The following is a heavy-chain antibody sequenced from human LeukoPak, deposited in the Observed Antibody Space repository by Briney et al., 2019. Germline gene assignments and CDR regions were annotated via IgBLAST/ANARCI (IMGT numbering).Heavy chain of an antibody. CDR3: ATDALLGIKGDAFDI. CDR2: IIPIFGTA. CDR1: GGTFSSYA. V-gene: IGHV1-69*05. D-gene: IGHD7-27*01. Sequence: SVKVSCKASGGTFSSYAISWVRQAPGQGLEWMGGIIPIFGTANYAQKFQGRVTITTDESTSTAYMELSSLRSEDTAVYYCATDALLGIKGDAFDIWGQGTMVTVSS. J-gene: IGHJ3*02.